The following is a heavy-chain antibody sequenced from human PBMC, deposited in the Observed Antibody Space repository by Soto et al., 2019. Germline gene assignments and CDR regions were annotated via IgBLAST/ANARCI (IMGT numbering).Heavy chain of an antibody. CDR3: ARGNPMVRGVIMRHDAFDI. J-gene: IGHJ3*02. D-gene: IGHD3-10*01. V-gene: IGHV4-59*01. CDR2: IYYSGST. CDR1: GGSISSDY. Sequence: PETLSLTCPVSGGSISSDYWSWIRQPPGKGLEWIGYIYYSGSTNYNPSLKSRVTISVDTSKNQFSLKLSSVTAADTAVYYCARGNPMVRGVIMRHDAFDIWGQGTMVT.